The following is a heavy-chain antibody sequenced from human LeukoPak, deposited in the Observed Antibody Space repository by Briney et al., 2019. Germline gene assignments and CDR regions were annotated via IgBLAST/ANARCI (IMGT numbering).Heavy chain of an antibody. CDR1: GGSISSGGYY. J-gene: IGHJ5*02. D-gene: IGHD2-2*01. CDR2: IYYSGST. CDR3: ARAPKVPAAMSNWFDP. V-gene: IGHV4-31*03. Sequence: PLETLSLTCTVSGGSISSGGYYWSWIRQHPGKGLEWIGYIYYSGSTYYNPSLKSRVTISVDTSKNQFSLKLSSVTAADTAVYYCARAPKVPAAMSNWFDPWGQGTPVTVSS.